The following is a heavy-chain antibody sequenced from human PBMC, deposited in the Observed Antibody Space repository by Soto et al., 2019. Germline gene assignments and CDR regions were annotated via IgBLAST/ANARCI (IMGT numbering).Heavy chain of an antibody. V-gene: IGHV1-8*01. CDR2: MNPNSGNT. CDR3: AREVVPAAMGYYYYMDV. D-gene: IGHD2-2*01. CDR1: GYTFTSYD. Sequence: ASVKVSCKASGYTFTSYDINWVRQATGQGLEWMGWMNPNSGNTGYAQKFQGRVTMTRNTSISTAYMELSSLRSEDTAVYYCAREVVPAAMGYYYYMDVWGKGTTVTVSS. J-gene: IGHJ6*03.